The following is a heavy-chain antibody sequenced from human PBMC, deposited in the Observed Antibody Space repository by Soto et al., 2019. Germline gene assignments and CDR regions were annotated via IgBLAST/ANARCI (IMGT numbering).Heavy chain of an antibody. D-gene: IGHD2-15*01. CDR3: ARGRAAGYFSGSSCSPSSIDI. CDR2: INSDGSST. J-gene: IGHJ3*02. CDR1: GFTFSSYW. Sequence: PGGSLRLSCAASGFTFSSYWMHWVRQAPGKGLVWVSRINSDGSSTSYADSVKGRFTISRDNAKNTLYLQMNSLRAEDTAVYYCARGRAAGYFSGSSCSPSSIDIRGQAPMVTGSS. V-gene: IGHV3-74*01.